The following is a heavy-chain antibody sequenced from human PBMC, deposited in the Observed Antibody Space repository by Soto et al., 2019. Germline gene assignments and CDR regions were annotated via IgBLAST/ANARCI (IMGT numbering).Heavy chain of an antibody. CDR1: GFTFSDYY. D-gene: IGHD2-2*01. Sequence: GGSLRLSCAASGFTFSDYYMSWIRQAPGKGLEWVSYISSSGATIYYADSVKGRFTISRDNAKNSLYLQMNSLRAEDTAVYYCARENTKLGYCSSTSCPFDYWGQGTRVTVSS. CDR3: ARENTKLGYCSSTSCPFDY. CDR2: ISSSGATI. J-gene: IGHJ4*02. V-gene: IGHV3-11*01.